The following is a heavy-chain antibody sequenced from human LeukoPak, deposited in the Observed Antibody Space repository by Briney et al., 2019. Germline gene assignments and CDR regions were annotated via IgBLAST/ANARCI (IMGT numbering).Heavy chain of an antibody. V-gene: IGHV1-69*05. Sequence: ASVKVSCKASGGTFSSYAISWVRQAPGQGLEWMGGIIPIFGTANYAQKFQGRVTITTDESTSTAYMELSSLRSEDTAVYYCATEQWLARGYFDHWGQGTLVTVSS. CDR2: IIPIFGTA. CDR3: ATEQWLARGYFDH. CDR1: GGTFSSYA. D-gene: IGHD6-19*01. J-gene: IGHJ4*02.